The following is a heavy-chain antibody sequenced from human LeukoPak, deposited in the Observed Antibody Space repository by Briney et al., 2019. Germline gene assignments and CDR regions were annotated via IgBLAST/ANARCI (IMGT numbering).Heavy chain of an antibody. CDR3: AKFVAGAGTGAIDY. CDR2: ISGSGGST. J-gene: IGHJ4*02. D-gene: IGHD6-13*01. Sequence: GGSLRLSCAASGFTFSSYGMSWVRQAPGKGLEWVSSISGSGGSTYYADSVRGQFAISRDNSKNTVYLQMNSLRAEDTAVYYCAKFVAGAGTGAIDYWGQGTLVTVSS. V-gene: IGHV3-23*01. CDR1: GFTFSSYG.